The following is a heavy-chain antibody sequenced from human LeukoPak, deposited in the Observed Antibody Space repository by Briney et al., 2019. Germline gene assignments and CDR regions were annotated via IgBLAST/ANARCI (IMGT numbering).Heavy chain of an antibody. Sequence: KPSETLSLTCTVSGGSISSYYWSWIRQPPGKGLEWIGYIYYSGSTNYNPSLKSRVTISVDTSKNQFSLKLSSVTAADTAVYYCARGTLYYYGSGSYQDAFDIWGQGTMVTVSS. J-gene: IGHJ3*02. CDR1: GGSISSYY. V-gene: IGHV4-59*01. CDR3: ARGTLYYYGSGSYQDAFDI. D-gene: IGHD3-10*01. CDR2: IYYSGST.